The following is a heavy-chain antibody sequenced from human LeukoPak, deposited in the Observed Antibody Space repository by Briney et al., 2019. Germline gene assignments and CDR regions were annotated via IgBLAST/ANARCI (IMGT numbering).Heavy chain of an antibody. CDR2: INHSGST. Sequence: SETLSLTCAVYGGSFSGYYWSWIRQPPGKGLEWIGEINHSGSTNYNPSLKSRVTISVDTSKNQFSLKLSSVTAADTAVYYCARRSRFLYYFDYWGQGTLVTVSS. CDR1: GGSFSGYY. CDR3: ARRSRFLYYFDY. D-gene: IGHD3-16*02. J-gene: IGHJ4*02. V-gene: IGHV4-34*01.